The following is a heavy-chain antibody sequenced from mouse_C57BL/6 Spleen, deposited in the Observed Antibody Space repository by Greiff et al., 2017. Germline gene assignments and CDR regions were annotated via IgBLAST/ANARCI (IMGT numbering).Heavy chain of an antibody. CDR2: IDPSDSYT. D-gene: IGHD2-3*01. CDR1: GYTFTSYW. CDR3: VRGDGYYEGYFDV. J-gene: IGHJ1*03. Sequence: VQLQQPGAELVRPGTSVKLSCKASGYTFTSYWMHWVKQRPGQGLEWIGVIDPSDSYTNYNQKFKGKATLTVDTSSSTAYMQLSSLTSEDSAVYYCVRGDGYYEGYFDVWGTGTTVTVSS. V-gene: IGHV1-59*01.